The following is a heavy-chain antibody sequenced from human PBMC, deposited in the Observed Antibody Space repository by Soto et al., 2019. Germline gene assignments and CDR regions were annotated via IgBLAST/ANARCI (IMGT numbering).Heavy chain of an antibody. Sequence: SETLSLTCTVSGGSISSDCWGWIRQSPGKGLEWIGTMYSSENTYYNPSLKSRVTISVDTSKNQFSLKLSSVTAAETAVYYCARQSSGWYNWFDPWGQGTLVTVSS. CDR3: ARQSSGWYNWFDP. J-gene: IGHJ5*02. V-gene: IGHV4-39*01. CDR2: MYSSENT. D-gene: IGHD6-19*01. CDR1: GGSISSDC.